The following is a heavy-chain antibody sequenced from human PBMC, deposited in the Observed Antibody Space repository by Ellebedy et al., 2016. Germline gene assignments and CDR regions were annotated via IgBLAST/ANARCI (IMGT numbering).Heavy chain of an antibody. J-gene: IGHJ4*02. CDR3: TRDGSEWSRDY. Sequence: GESLKISXAASGFTFSSYSMNWVRQAPGKGLEWVATISSGGNGYYAGSVKGRFTISRDNGKNSVFLQMNSLRVDDTALYYCTRDGSEWSRDYWGQGTLVTVSS. CDR2: ISSGGNG. CDR1: GFTFSSYS. V-gene: IGHV3-21*01. D-gene: IGHD3-3*01.